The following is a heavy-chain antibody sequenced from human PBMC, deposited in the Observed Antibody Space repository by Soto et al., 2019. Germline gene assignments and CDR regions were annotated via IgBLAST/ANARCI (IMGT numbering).Heavy chain of an antibody. D-gene: IGHD3-10*01. J-gene: IGHJ4*02. Sequence: ASVKVSCKASGYTFTTYAIHWVRQAPGQTLEWMGWINAGNGNPKYSQKFQGRVTITRDTSASTAYMELSSLSSEDTAVYFCARVLLGSGTYYNTFDFWGQGTLVTVS. CDR3: ARVLLGSGTYYNTFDF. CDR1: GYTFTTYA. CDR2: INAGNGNP. V-gene: IGHV1-3*01.